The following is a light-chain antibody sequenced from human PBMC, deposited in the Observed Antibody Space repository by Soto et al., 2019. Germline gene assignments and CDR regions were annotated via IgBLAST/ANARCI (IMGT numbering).Light chain of an antibody. CDR1: SSNIGGNS. J-gene: IGLJ1*01. CDR3: GSWDSSLSAYV. Sequence: QSVLTQPPSVSAAPGQKVTISCSGSSSNIGGNSVSWYQQLPGTAPKLLIYDDNKRPSGIPDRFSGSKSGTSATLGIAGFQTGDEADYYCGSWDSSLSAYVFGTGTKV. V-gene: IGLV1-51*01. CDR2: DDN.